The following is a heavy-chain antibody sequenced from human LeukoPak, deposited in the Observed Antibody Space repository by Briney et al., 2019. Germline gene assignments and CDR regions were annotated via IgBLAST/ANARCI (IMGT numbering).Heavy chain of an antibody. CDR3: ARGNSYMDV. Sequence: QSGGSLRLSCAASGFTFSGYTMNWVRQAPGKGPEWVSYISSSSSTIYYADSVKGRFTISRDNAKNSLYLQMNSLRAEDTAVYSCARGNSYMDVWGKGTTVTVSS. CDR2: ISSSSSTI. CDR1: GFTFSGYT. J-gene: IGHJ6*03. V-gene: IGHV3-48*01.